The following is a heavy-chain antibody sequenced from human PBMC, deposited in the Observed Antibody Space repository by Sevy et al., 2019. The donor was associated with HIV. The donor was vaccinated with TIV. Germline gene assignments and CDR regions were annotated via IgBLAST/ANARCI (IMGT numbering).Heavy chain of an antibody. CDR3: ARDAGYCSSTSCYRGDYFDY. CDR1: GFTFSSYS. CDR2: ISSSSSYI. V-gene: IGHV3-21*01. D-gene: IGHD2-2*02. J-gene: IGHJ4*02. Sequence: GGSLRLSCAASGFTFSSYSMNWVRQAPGKGLEWVSSISSSSSYIYYADSVKGRFTISRDNAKNSLYLQMNSLRAEDTAVYYCARDAGYCSSTSCYRGDYFDYWGQGTLVTVSS.